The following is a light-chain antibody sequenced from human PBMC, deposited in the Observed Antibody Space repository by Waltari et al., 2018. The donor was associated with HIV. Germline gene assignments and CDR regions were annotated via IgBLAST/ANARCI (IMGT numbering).Light chain of an antibody. Sequence: QSALTQPASVSGSPGQSITLSCTGTSSDVGSYGFVSWYQLHPGKAPILIIYEDNKRPSGVSDRFSGSKSGDTASLTISGLQAEDEADYCCWSYAGSSTIIFGGGTKLTVL. CDR3: WSYAGSSTII. J-gene: IGLJ2*01. CDR2: EDN. V-gene: IGLV2-23*01. CDR1: SSDVGSYGF.